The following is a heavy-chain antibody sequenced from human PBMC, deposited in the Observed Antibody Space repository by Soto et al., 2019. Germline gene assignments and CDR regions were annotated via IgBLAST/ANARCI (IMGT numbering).Heavy chain of an antibody. J-gene: IGHJ4*02. CDR3: AADIPSQGSGEFDF. CDR1: GFSFTNAW. D-gene: IGHD6-19*01. V-gene: IGHV3-15*07. Sequence: EAQLVESGGGLVKPGASLRLSCSASGFSFTNAWISWVRQAPGKGLEWVGHIKGRIDGEATDYAAPVKGRVTFSRDYSRNAVYLQVNSLRTDDTAVYYCAADIPSQGSGEFDFWGQGTQVTVSS. CDR2: IKGRIDGEAT.